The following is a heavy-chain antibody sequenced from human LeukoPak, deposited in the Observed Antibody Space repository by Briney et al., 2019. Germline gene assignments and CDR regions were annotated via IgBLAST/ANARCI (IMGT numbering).Heavy chain of an antibody. Sequence: ASVKVSCKASGYTFTGCYMHWVRQAPGQGLEWMGWINPNSGGTNYAQKFQGRVTMTRDTSISTAYMELSRLRSDDTAVYYCARDPPAAITYYGMDVWGQGTTVTVSS. CDR2: INPNSGGT. CDR1: GYTFTGCY. D-gene: IGHD2-2*01. V-gene: IGHV1-2*02. J-gene: IGHJ6*02. CDR3: ARDPPAAITYYGMDV.